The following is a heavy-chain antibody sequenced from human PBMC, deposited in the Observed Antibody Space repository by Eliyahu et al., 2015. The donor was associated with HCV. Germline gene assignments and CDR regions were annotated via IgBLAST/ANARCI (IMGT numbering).Heavy chain of an antibody. V-gene: IGHV5-51*01. CDR2: IYPADSDT. J-gene: IGHJ4*02. Sequence: EVQLVQSGAEVKKPGESLKISCKGSXYSFTSDYIGWVRQXPGKGLAWMGIIYPADSDTRFSPSFQGQVTFSADKSISTAYLQWSSLKASDTAIYFCARLGSSWYFDYWGQGTLVTVSS. D-gene: IGHD6-13*01. CDR3: ARLGSSWYFDY. CDR1: XYSFTSDY.